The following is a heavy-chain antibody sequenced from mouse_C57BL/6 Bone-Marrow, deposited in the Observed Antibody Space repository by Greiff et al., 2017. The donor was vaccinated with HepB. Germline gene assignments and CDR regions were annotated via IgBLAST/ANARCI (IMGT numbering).Heavy chain of an antibody. CDR1: GFTFSSYG. V-gene: IGHV5-6*01. CDR2: ISSGGSYT. CDR3: ARHELRPFAY. Sequence: EVKLMESGGDLVKPGGSLKLSCAASGFTFSSYGMSWVRQTPDKRLEWVATISSGGSYTYYPDSVKGRFTISRDNAKNTLYLQMSSLKPEDTAMYYCARHELRPFAYWGQGTLVTVSA. J-gene: IGHJ3*01. D-gene: IGHD1-2*01.